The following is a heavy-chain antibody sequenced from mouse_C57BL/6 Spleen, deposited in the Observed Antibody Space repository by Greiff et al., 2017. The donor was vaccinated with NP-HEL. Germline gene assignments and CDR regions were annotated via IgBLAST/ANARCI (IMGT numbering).Heavy chain of an antibody. J-gene: IGHJ4*01. Sequence: EVQVVESGGDLVKPGGSLKLSCAASGFTFSSYGMSWVRQTPDKRLEWVATISSGGSYTYYPDSVKGRFTISRDNAKNTLYLQMSSLKSEDTAMYYCARRVYDGDAMDYWGQGTSVTVSS. CDR2: ISSGGSYT. V-gene: IGHV5-6*01. CDR3: ARRVYDGDAMDY. D-gene: IGHD2-3*01. CDR1: GFTFSSYG.